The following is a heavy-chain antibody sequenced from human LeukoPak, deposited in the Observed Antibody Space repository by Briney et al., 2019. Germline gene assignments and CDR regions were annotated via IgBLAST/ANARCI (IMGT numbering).Heavy chain of an antibody. CDR1: GYSFTSYW. CDR3: ARHARTDYGGNSLDY. Sequence: GESLKISCKGSGYSFTSYWIGWVRQVPGKGLEWMGIIYPGDSDTRYSPSFQGQVTISADKSISTAYLQWSSLKASDTAMYYCARHARTDYGGNSLDYWGQGTLVTVSS. CDR2: IYPGDSDT. V-gene: IGHV5-51*01. D-gene: IGHD4-23*01. J-gene: IGHJ4*02.